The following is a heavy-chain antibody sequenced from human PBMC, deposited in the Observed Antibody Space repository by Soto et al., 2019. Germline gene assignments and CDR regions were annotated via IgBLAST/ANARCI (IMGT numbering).Heavy chain of an antibody. CDR3: AGGRIVVAGSSAYYGMDV. Sequence: ASVKVSCKASGGNPGNSAISWVRQAPGQGLEWMGGIIPVFGIISYAQNFQGRVTITADESTSTAYMELSSLRVEDTAVYFCAGGRIVVAGSSAYYGMDVWGQGTAVTVSS. J-gene: IGHJ6*02. CDR2: IIPVFGII. CDR1: GGNPGNSA. D-gene: IGHD6-19*01. V-gene: IGHV1-69*13.